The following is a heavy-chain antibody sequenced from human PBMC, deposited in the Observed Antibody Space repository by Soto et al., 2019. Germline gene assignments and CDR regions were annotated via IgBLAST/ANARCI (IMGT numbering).Heavy chain of an antibody. V-gene: IGHV4-59*08. CDR2: IDSNGGT. J-gene: IGHJ6*02. CDR1: DDSSSNYK. D-gene: IGHD3-10*01. CDR3: VRQGFGRLHGLVDV. Sequence: VQLQESGPGLVKPSETLSLTCTVSDDSSSNYKWSWIRQPPGRRLEWIGYIDSNGGTSYNPSLQSRVTISIDTSTKQIFLKLSSVTAADTAVYYCVRQGFGRLHGLVDVWGQGTTVTVSS.